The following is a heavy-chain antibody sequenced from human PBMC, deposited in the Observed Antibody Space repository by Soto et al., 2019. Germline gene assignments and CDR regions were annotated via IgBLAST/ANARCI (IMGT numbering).Heavy chain of an antibody. CDR1: GGSISNSNW. CDR3: ARGIGRNTVISFDY. V-gene: IGHV4-4*02. CDR2: IYPGGST. D-gene: IGHD4-17*01. Sequence: QVQLQESGPGLVKPSGTLSLTCAVSGGSISNSNWWCWVRQPLGKGLEWIGEIYPGGSTNYNPSLKSRVTISVDKSKNLFSLKLSSVTAADTAIYYCARGIGRNTVISFDYWGQGTLVTVSS. J-gene: IGHJ4*02.